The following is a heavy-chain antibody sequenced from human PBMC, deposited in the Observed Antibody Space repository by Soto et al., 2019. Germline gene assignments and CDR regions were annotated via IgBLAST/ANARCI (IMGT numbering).Heavy chain of an antibody. D-gene: IGHD4-17*01. CDR2: ISAYNGNT. V-gene: IGHV1-18*01. CDR3: ASGDSYGDYMYYFDY. Sequence: GASVKLSCEACGDRFTSYGISWVRQAPEQGLEWMGWISAYNGNTDYAQKLQGRVTMTTDTSTSTAYMELRSLRSDDTAVYYCASGDSYGDYMYYFDYWGQGTLVTVSS. J-gene: IGHJ4*02. CDR1: GDRFTSYG.